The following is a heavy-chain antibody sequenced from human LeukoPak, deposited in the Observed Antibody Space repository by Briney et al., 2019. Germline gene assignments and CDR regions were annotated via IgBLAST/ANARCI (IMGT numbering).Heavy chain of an antibody. J-gene: IGHJ6*02. D-gene: IGHD4-17*01. CDR2: IKADGSKE. Sequence: GGSLRLSCAASGFTFSSYAMSWVRQAPGKGLEWVANIKADGSKEYYVDSVMGRFTISRDNAQNSLFLQMNSLRTDDTAVYYCARGYGDYYYGVDVWGQGTTVTVSS. CDR3: ARGYGDYYYGVDV. V-gene: IGHV3-7*04. CDR1: GFTFSSYA.